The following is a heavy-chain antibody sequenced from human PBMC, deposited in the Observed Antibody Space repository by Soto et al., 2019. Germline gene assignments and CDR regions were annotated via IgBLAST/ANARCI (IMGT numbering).Heavy chain of an antibody. CDR1: GGSFSGYY. CDR2: INHSGST. V-gene: IGHV4-34*01. Sequence: SETLSLTCAVYGGSFSGYYWSWIRQPPGKGLEWIGEINHSGSTNYNPSLKSRVTISVDTSKNQFSLKLSSVTAADTAVYYGARGLKYSSSSRGAFDIWGQGTMVTVSS. CDR3: ARGLKYSSSSRGAFDI. J-gene: IGHJ3*02. D-gene: IGHD6-6*01.